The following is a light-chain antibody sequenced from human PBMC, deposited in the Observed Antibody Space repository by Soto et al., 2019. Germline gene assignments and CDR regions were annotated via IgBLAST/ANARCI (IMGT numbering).Light chain of an antibody. V-gene: IGLV7-43*01. CDR1: TGAVTSGHY. Sequence: QAVVTQEPSLTVSPGGTVTLTCASSTGAVTSGHYTNWLQQQPGQAPRALIYSTDTKHSWTPARFSGSLLGGNAALTLSGAQPEDEADYYCLLYYGGAVIFGGGTKLTVL. CDR2: STD. J-gene: IGLJ2*01. CDR3: LLYYGGAVI.